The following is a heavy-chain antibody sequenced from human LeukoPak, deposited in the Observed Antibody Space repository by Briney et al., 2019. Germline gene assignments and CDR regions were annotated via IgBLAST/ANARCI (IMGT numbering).Heavy chain of an antibody. J-gene: IGHJ5*02. CDR3: AREHLSAYQLPWFDP. D-gene: IGHD2-2*01. CDR1: GFTFSSYW. Sequence: GGSLRLSCAASGFTFSSYWMSWVRQAPGKGLEWVANIKQDGSEKYYVDSVKGRFTISRDNAKNSLYLQMNGLRAEDTAVYYCAREHLSAYQLPWFDPWGQGTLVTVSS. CDR2: IKQDGSEK. V-gene: IGHV3-7*01.